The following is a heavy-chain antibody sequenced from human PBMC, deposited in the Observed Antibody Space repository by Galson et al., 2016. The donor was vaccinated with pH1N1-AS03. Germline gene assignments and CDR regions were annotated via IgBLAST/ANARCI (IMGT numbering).Heavy chain of an antibody. J-gene: IGHJ4*03. CDR3: ARDAGTDYFDH. CDR2: IYPGDSDT. CDR1: GYSFARYW. Sequence: QSGAEVTKPGESLKISCKGSGYSFARYWIGWVRQMPGKGLEWMGVIYPGDSDTRYSPSFQGLVTISVDKTFNTAYLQWGSLEASDTAMYYCARDAGTDYFDHWGQGATVTVSS. D-gene: IGHD6-13*01. V-gene: IGHV5-51*01.